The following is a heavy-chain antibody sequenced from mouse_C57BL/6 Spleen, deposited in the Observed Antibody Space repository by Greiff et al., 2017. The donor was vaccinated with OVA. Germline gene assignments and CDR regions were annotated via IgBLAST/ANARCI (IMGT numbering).Heavy chain of an antibody. CDR2: IDPSDSYT. J-gene: IGHJ1*03. CDR3: ARSYSNLYFDF. V-gene: IGHV1-69*01. D-gene: IGHD2-5*01. CDR1: GYTFTSYW. Sequence: QVQLQQPGAELVMPGASVKLSCKASGYTFTSYWMHWVKQRPGQGLEWIGEIDPSDSYTNYNQKFKGKSTLTVDKSSSTAYMQLSSLTSEDSAVYYCARSYSNLYFDFWGTGTTVTVSS.